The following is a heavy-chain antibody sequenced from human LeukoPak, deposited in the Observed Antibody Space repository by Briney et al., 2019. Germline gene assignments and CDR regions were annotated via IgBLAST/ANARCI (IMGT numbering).Heavy chain of an antibody. V-gene: IGHV3-53*01. CDR2: IYSGGNT. CDR3: ARPAGEYSHPYDY. CDR1: GFTVSSNS. J-gene: IGHJ4*02. D-gene: IGHD2-15*01. Sequence: GGSLRLSCTVSGFTVSSNSWSWVRQAPGKGLEWVSFIYSGGNTHYSDSVTGRFTISRDNSKNTLYLQMDSLRAEDTAIYYCARPAGEYSHPYDYWGQGTLVTVSS.